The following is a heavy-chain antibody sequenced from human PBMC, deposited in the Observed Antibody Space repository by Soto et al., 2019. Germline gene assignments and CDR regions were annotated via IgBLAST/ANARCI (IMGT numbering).Heavy chain of an antibody. D-gene: IGHD3-16*01. V-gene: IGHV3-53*04. Sequence: GGSLRLSCPASGFTISSNYMSWVRQAPGKGLEWVSVIYGDGSTYNADSVKGRFTISRHNSKNTLYLQMNSLRLEDTAVYYCARGGAWDYYYMDVWGKGTTVTVSS. CDR1: GFTISSNY. J-gene: IGHJ6*03. CDR2: IYGDGST. CDR3: ARGGAWDYYYMDV.